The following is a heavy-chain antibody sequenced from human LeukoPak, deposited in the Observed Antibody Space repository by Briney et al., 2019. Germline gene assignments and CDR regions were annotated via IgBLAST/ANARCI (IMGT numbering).Heavy chain of an antibody. J-gene: IGHJ3*02. CDR3: ARSYGYGVDAFDI. Sequence: PGGSLRLSCAASGFTFDDYGVSWVRQAPGKGLEWVSAISGSGGSTYYADSVKGRFTISRDNSKNTLYLQMTSLRAEDTAVYYCARSYGYGVDAFDIWGQGTMVTVSS. V-gene: IGHV3-23*01. CDR2: ISGSGGST. CDR1: GFTFDDYG. D-gene: IGHD5-18*01.